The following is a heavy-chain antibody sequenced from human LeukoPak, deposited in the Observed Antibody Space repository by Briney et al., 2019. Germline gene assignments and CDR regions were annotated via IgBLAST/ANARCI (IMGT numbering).Heavy chain of an antibody. CDR2: ISGSGVNT. D-gene: IGHD6-13*01. J-gene: IGHJ4*02. CDR3: AKSFGPVIAAAGTGAD. V-gene: IGHV3-23*01. CDR1: GFTLSSYA. Sequence: GGSLRLSCAVSGFTLSSYAMNWVRQAPGKGLEWVSAISGSGVNTDHADSVKGRFTISRDNSKNTLYLQMNSLRVEDTAVYYCAKSFGPVIAAAGTGADWGQGTLVTVSS.